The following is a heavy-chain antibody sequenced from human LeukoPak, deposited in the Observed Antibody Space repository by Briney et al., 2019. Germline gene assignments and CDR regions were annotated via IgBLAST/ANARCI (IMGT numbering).Heavy chain of an antibody. V-gene: IGHV4-59*01. CDR3: ASGYDFCSGPYYYYGMDV. D-gene: IGHD3-3*01. Sequence: SETLSLTCTVSGGSFSSYYWSWIRQPPGKGLEWIGDIYYSGSTNYNPSLKSRVTISVDTSKNQFSLKLSSVTAADTAVYYCASGYDFCSGPYYYYGMDVWGQGTTVTVSS. CDR1: GGSFSSYY. CDR2: IYYSGST. J-gene: IGHJ6*02.